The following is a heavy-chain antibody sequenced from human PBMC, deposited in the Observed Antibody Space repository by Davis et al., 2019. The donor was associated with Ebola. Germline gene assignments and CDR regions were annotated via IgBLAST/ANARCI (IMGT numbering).Heavy chain of an antibody. V-gene: IGHV4-39*01. J-gene: IGHJ6*02. CDR2: IYYSGST. Sequence: GSLRLSCAASGFTFSDYYMSWIRQPPGKGLEWIGSIYYSGSTYYNPSLKSRVTISVDTSKNQFSLKLSSVTAADTAVYYCARREQYYYYGMDVWGQGTTVTVSS. CDR3: ARREQYYYYGMDV. D-gene: IGHD1/OR15-1a*01. CDR1: GFTFSDYY.